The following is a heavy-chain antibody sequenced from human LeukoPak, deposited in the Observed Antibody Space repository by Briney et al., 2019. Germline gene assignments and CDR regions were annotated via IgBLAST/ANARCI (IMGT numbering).Heavy chain of an antibody. V-gene: IGHV3-21*01. CDR1: GFTFSSYS. D-gene: IGHD2-15*01. J-gene: IGHJ4*02. CDR3: ARSVGYCSGGSCYSDY. CDR2: ISSSSSYI. Sequence: GGSLRLSCAASGFTFSSYSMNWVRQAPGKGLEWVSSISSSSSYIYYADSVKGRFTIPRDNAKNSLYLQMNSLRAEDTAVYYCARSVGYCSGGSCYSDYWGQGTLVTVSS.